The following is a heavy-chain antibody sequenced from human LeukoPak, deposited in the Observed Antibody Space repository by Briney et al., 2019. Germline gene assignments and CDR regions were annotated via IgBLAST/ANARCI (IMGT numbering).Heavy chain of an antibody. J-gene: IGHJ4*02. Sequence: GGSMRLSCAASGFTFSTYGMHWVRQAAAKGLDWVAVVSYDGSNKYYGDSVKGRFTISRDNSKNTLYLQMNSLRAEDTAVYYCAKDWGNWGYGYYFDHWGQGTLVTVSS. V-gene: IGHV3-30*18. CDR2: VSYDGSNK. D-gene: IGHD7-27*01. CDR1: GFTFSTYG. CDR3: AKDWGNWGYGYYFDH.